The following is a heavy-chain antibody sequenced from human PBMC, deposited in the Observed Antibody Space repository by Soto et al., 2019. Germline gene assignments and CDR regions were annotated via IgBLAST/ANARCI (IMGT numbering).Heavy chain of an antibody. CDR1: GVTFSSFG. CDR3: AREASGYDF. D-gene: IGHD5-12*01. CDR2: IIPVFGRP. Sequence: SVKVSCKACGVTFSSFGISWLRQAPGQGLEWMGGIIPVFGRPNYAQRFRGRLTITADESTNTSYMELIDLTSEDTAVYYCAREASGYDFWGQGTQVTVPS. J-gene: IGHJ1*01. V-gene: IGHV1-69*13.